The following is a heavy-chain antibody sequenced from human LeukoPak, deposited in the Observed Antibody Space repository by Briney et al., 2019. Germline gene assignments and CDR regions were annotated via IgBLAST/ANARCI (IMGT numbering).Heavy chain of an antibody. D-gene: IGHD6-19*01. CDR3: AKDRYSSGWYLGYFDY. V-gene: IGHV3-30*18. Sequence: GGSLRLSCAASGFIFSSYGMHWVRQAPGKGLEWVAVISYDGSNKYYADSVKGRFTISRDNSKNTLYLQMNSLRAEDTAVYYCAKDRYSSGWYLGYFDYWGQGTLVTVPS. J-gene: IGHJ4*02. CDR1: GFIFSSYG. CDR2: ISYDGSNK.